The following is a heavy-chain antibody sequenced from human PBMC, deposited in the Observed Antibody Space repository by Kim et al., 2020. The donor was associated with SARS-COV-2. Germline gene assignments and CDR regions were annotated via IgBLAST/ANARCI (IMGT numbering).Heavy chain of an antibody. CDR1: GGSISSYS. J-gene: IGHJ4*02. D-gene: IGHD2-2*01. Sequence: SETLSLTCTVSGGSISSYSWSWIRQPPGKGLEWIGYTYYSGSTNYNPSLKSRVTISVDKSKNQFSLKLSSVTAADTGVYYCARDRIGYCSNSCGSLHFDCWGQGTLVTVSS. CDR2: TYYSGST. V-gene: IGHV4-59*01. CDR3: ARDRIGYCSNSCGSLHFDC.